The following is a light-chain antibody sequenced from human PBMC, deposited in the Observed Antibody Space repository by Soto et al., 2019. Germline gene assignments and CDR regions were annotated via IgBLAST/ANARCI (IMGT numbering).Light chain of an antibody. Sequence: EIVLTQSPATLSLSPGERATLSCRASQSVSFYLAWYQQKPGQAPRLLIYDASNRATGIPARFSGSGSGTDFTLTISSLEPEDFAVYYCKQRRNWPPLTFGGGTKVEIK. J-gene: IGKJ4*01. CDR3: KQRRNWPPLT. V-gene: IGKV3-11*01. CDR2: DAS. CDR1: QSVSFY.